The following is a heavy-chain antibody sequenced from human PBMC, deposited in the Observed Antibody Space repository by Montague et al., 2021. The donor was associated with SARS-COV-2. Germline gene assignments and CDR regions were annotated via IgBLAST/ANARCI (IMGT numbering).Heavy chain of an antibody. CDR1: GGSISSYY. CDR3: AREVRYYYDSSGPGAFDI. J-gene: IGHJ3*02. CDR2: IYYSGST. V-gene: IGHV4-59*01. Sequence: SETLSLTCTVSGGSISSYYWSWIRQPPGKGLEWIGYIYYSGSTNXNPSLKSRVTISVDTSKNQFSLKLSSVTAADTAVYYCAREVRYYYDSSGPGAFDIWGQGTMVTVPS. D-gene: IGHD3-22*01.